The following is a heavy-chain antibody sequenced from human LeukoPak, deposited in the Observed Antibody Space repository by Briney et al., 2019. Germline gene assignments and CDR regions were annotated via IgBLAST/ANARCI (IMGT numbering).Heavy chain of an antibody. V-gene: IGHV3-30*03. Sequence: GGSLRLSCAASGFTFSSYGMHWVRQAPGKGLEWVAVISYDGSYEDYTDSVKGRFTISRDKSKNTLYLQMNSLRVGDTAVYYCARGARKGDDYGGFFDYWGQGTLVTVSS. CDR3: ARGARKGDDYGGFFDY. J-gene: IGHJ4*02. CDR2: ISYDGSYE. CDR1: GFTFSSYG. D-gene: IGHD4-23*01.